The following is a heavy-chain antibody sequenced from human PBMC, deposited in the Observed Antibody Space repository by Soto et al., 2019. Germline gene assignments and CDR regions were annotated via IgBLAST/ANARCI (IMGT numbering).Heavy chain of an antibody. V-gene: IGHV3-48*03. CDR1: GFTFSSYE. D-gene: IGHD5-18*01. CDR3: ARSNLVRGYSYGPIDY. Sequence: GSLRLSCAASGFTFSSYEMNWVRQAPGKGLEWVSYISSSGSTIYYADSVKGRFTISRDNAKNSLYLQMDSLRAEDTAVYYCARSNLVRGYSYGPIDYWGQGTLVTVSS. CDR2: ISSSGSTI. J-gene: IGHJ4*02.